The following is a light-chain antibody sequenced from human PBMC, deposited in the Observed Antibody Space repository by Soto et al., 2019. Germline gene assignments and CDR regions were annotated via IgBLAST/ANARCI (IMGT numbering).Light chain of an antibody. CDR2: SNN. Sequence: QSVLTQPPSASGTPGQRVTLSCSGSSSNIGSNIVNWYRQLPGTAPKVLIYSNNQRPSGVPDRFSGSKSGTSASLAISGLLSDDEAEYYCAAWEASLNALVFGGGTKLTVL. J-gene: IGLJ3*02. CDR1: SSNIGSNI. CDR3: AAWEASLNALV. V-gene: IGLV1-44*01.